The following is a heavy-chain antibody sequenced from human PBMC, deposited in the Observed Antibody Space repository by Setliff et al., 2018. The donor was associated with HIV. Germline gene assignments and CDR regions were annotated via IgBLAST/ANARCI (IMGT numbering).Heavy chain of an antibody. J-gene: IGHJ4*01. CDR3: VRSGYYWNTSPSF. CDR1: GGSISSYY. V-gene: IGHV4-4*08. CDR2: IYTSGST. Sequence: SETLSLTCTVSGGSISSYYWSWIRQPPGKGLEWIGYIYTSGSTNYNPSLKSRATLSVDTPRNQLSLKLSSVTAADTAVYYCVRSGYYWNTSPSFWGHGTLVTVSS. D-gene: IGHD1-1*01.